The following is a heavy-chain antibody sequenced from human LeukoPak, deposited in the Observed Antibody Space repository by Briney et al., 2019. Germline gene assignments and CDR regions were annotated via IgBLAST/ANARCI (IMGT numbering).Heavy chain of an antibody. D-gene: IGHD3-9*01. V-gene: IGHV3-30-3*01. CDR2: ISYDGSNK. CDR3: ARVHYFDWFADAFDI. J-gene: IGHJ3*02. CDR1: GFTFSSYA. Sequence: PGGSLRLSCAASGFTFSSYAMHWVRQAPGKGLEWVAVISYDGSNKYYADSVKGRFTISRDNSKNTRYLQMNSLRAEDTAVYYCARVHYFDWFADAFDIWGQGTMVTVSS.